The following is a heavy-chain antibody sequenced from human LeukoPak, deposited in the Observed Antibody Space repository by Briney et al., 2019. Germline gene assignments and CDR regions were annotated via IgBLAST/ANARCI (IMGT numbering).Heavy chain of an antibody. V-gene: IGHV3-7*01. CDR1: GFDFSTSW. D-gene: IGHD6-19*01. CDR2: ISPDGNER. J-gene: IGHJ4*02. Sequence: PGGSLRLSRAASGFDFSTSWMGWVRQAPGKGLEWVINISPDGNERYSVDSVKGRFTISRDNAENSLYLQMKGLEVEDTAMYYCTRDGSGWSVYWGQGALVTVSS. CDR3: TRDGSGWSVY.